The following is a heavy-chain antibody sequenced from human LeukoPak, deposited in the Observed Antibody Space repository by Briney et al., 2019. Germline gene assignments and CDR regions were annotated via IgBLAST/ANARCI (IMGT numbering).Heavy chain of an antibody. CDR2: IRSDGSNK. J-gene: IGHJ4*02. Sequence: GGSLRLSCAGSGFSFSSYGMHWVRQAPGKGLEWMAFIRSDGSNKYYADSVKGRFTISRDNAKNSLYLQMNSLRAEDTAVYYCARASGYGPNPFDYWGQGTLVTVSS. CDR1: GFSFSSYG. CDR3: ARASGYGPNPFDY. V-gene: IGHV3-30*02. D-gene: IGHD4-17*01.